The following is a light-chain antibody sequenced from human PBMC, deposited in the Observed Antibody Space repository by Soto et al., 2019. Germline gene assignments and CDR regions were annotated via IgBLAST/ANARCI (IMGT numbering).Light chain of an antibody. CDR1: QSISNS. CDR2: KAS. CDR3: RQYVSYPVT. J-gene: IGKJ4*01. V-gene: IGKV1-5*03. Sequence: EIQMTQSPSTLSASVGDRVTITCRASQSISNSLAWYQQKPGKAPNLLIYKASILESGVPSRFSGSGSGTEFTLTISSLQPDDVATYYCRQYVSYPVTFGGGTKVEMK.